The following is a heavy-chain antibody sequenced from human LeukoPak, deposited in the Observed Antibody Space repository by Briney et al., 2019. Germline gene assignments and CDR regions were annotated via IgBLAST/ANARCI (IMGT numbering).Heavy chain of an antibody. Sequence: PSETLSLTCTVSGGSISSYYWSWIRQPPGKGLGWIGYIYTSGSTNYNPSLKSRVTISVDTSKNQFSLKLSSVTAADTAVYYCARSLSPSTNWFDPWGQGTLVTVSS. CDR1: GGSISSYY. CDR2: IYTSGST. D-gene: IGHD3-16*02. J-gene: IGHJ5*02. V-gene: IGHV4-4*09. CDR3: ARSLSPSTNWFDP.